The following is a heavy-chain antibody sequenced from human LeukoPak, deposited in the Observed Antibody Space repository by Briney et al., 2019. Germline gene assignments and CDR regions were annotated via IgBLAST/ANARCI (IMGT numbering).Heavy chain of an antibody. D-gene: IGHD6-13*01. CDR1: GFTFSSFW. CDR2: IERDGSKK. Sequence: PGGSLRLSCAASGFTFSSFWLTCVRQAPGKGVEWVANIERDGSKKTYVDSVKGRSTISRDNAKNSLYLQMCSLRAEDTAVYYCATAPAAADSFWGQGTLVAVSA. V-gene: IGHV3-7*01. J-gene: IGHJ4*02. CDR3: ATAPAAADSF.